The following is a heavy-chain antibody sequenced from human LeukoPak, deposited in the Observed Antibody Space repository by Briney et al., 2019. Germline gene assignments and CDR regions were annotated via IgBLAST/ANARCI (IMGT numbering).Heavy chain of an antibody. J-gene: IGHJ4*02. CDR3: ATPLDYYDSSGYHQGGD. CDR2: IKEDGSKK. V-gene: IGHV3-7*03. D-gene: IGHD3-22*01. CDR1: GFTFSNYW. Sequence: PGGSLRLSCAASGFTFSNYWMTWVRQAPGKGREWVANIKEDGSKKNYVDSLKGRFTISRDNAKNSLYLQMNSLRAEDTAVYYCATPLDYYDSSGYHQGGDWGQGTLVTVSS.